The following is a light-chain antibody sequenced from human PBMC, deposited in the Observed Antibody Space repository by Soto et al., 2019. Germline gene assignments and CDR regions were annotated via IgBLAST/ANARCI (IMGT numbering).Light chain of an antibody. V-gene: IGLV1-40*01. CDR2: GIY. Sequence: QSVLTQPPSVSGAPGQRVTISCTGSSSNIGAGYDVHWYQQLPGTAPKLLIYGIYNRPSGVSDRFSGSKSGNPASLPISGLQAEEEADYYCSSYERSGAYVFGTGTKVTVL. CDR3: SSYERSGAYV. J-gene: IGLJ1*01. CDR1: SSNIGAGYD.